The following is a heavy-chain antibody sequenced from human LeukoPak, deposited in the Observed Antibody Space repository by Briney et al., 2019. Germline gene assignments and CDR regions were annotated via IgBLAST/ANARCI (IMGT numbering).Heavy chain of an antibody. Sequence: QPGGSLRLSCAASGFTFNNYAMSWVRQAPGKGLEWVSAIGGSGGDTYYANSVKGRFTISRDNSKNTLYLQMNSLRAEDTAVYYCAREGYSNYVNYWGQGTLVTVSS. D-gene: IGHD4-11*01. CDR3: AREGYSNYVNY. J-gene: IGHJ4*02. V-gene: IGHV3-23*01. CDR1: GFTFNNYA. CDR2: IGGSGGDT.